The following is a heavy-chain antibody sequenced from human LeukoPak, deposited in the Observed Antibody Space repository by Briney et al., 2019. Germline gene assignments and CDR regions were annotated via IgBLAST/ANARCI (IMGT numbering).Heavy chain of an antibody. CDR2: IYYSGST. D-gene: IGHD3-3*01. CDR1: GGSISSYY. V-gene: IGHV4-59*01. Sequence: PSETLSLTCTVSGGSISSYYWSWIRQPPGKGLEWIGYIYYSGSTNYNLSLKSRVTISVDTSKNQFSLKLSSVTAADTAVYYCAGTIFGVLFDYWGQGTLVTVSS. J-gene: IGHJ4*02. CDR3: AGTIFGVLFDY.